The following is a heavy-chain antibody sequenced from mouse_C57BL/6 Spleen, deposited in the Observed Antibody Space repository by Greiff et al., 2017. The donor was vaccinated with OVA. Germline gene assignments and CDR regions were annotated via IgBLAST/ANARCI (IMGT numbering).Heavy chain of an antibody. CDR2: ISDGGSYT. CDR1: GFTFSSYA. CDR3: ARERGTTTTVVAPMDY. V-gene: IGHV5-4*01. J-gene: IGHJ4*01. D-gene: IGHD1-1*01. Sequence: EVQRVESGGGLVKPGGSLKLSCAASGFTFSSYAMSWVRQTPEKRLEWVATISDGGSYTYYPDNVQGRFTISRDNAKNNLYLQMSHLKSEDTAMYYCARERGTTTTVVAPMDYWGQGTSVTVSS.